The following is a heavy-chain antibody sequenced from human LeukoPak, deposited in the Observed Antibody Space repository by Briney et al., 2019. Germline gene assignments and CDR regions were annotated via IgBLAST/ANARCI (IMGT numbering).Heavy chain of an antibody. CDR2: ISSDESEE. CDR3: AKGGVSSAYHPVDY. V-gene: IGHV3-30*18. J-gene: IGHJ4*02. CDR1: GSIFSSYG. D-gene: IGHD3-22*01. Sequence: PGGSLRLSCAASGSIFSSYGMHWVRQAPGKGLEWVAGISSDESEEFYVGSVKGRFITSRDSSKSMLYLQMNSLRIEDTAVYYCAKGGVSSAYHPVDYWGQGTLVTVSP.